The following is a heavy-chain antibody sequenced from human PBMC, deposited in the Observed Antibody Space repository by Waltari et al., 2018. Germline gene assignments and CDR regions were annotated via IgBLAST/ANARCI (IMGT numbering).Heavy chain of an antibody. CDR3: AKAPRDWGSIGGFDY. V-gene: IGHV3-23*01. D-gene: IGHD7-27*01. J-gene: IGHJ4*02. CDR1: GFPFSSYA. CDR2: ISGSGGST. Sequence: EVQLLESGGGLVQPGGSLRLSCEASGFPFSSYAMSWVRPAPGKGLEWVSAISGSGGSTYYADSVKGRFTISRDNSKNTLYLQMNSLRAEDTAVYYCAKAPRDWGSIGGFDYWGQGTLVTVSS.